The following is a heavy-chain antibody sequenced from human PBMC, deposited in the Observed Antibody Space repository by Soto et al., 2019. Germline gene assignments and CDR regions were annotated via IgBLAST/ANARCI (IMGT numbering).Heavy chain of an antibody. Sequence: ASVKVSCKASGYTFTSYDINWVRQATGQGLEWMGWMNPNSGNTGYAQKFQGRVTMTRNTSISTAYMELSSLRSEDTAAYYCARGSRDCSSWLFVYWGQGTLVTVSS. V-gene: IGHV1-8*01. J-gene: IGHJ4*02. CDR2: MNPNSGNT. D-gene: IGHD2-21*02. CDR1: GYTFTSYD. CDR3: ARGSRDCSSWLFVY.